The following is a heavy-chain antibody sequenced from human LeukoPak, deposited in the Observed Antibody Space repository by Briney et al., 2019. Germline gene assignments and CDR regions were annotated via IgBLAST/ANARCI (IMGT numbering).Heavy chain of an antibody. CDR2: VSNDGGII. Sequence: GGSLRLSCAASGFTFSNAWMSWVRQAPGKGLEWVALVSNDGGIIYYGASVRGRFTISRDNLENTLYLQMNSLRGDDTAVYYCAKGGEQRTFRCGMDSWGQGTLVTVSS. J-gene: IGHJ4*02. CDR1: GFTFSNAW. D-gene: IGHD1/OR15-1a*01. V-gene: IGHV3-30*18. CDR3: AKGGEQRTFRCGMDS.